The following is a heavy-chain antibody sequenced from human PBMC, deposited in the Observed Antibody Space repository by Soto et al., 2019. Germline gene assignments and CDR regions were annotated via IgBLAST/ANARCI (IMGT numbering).Heavy chain of an antibody. CDR2: FDPEDGET. V-gene: IGHV1-24*01. CDR1: GYTLTELS. J-gene: IGHJ5*02. Sequence: GASVKVSCKVSGYTLTELSMHWVRQAPGKGLEWMGGFDPEDGETIYAQKFQGRVTMTEDTSTDTAYMELSSLRSEDTAVYYCATGLGEFVPTWFDPWGQGTLVTVSS. CDR3: ATGLGEFVPTWFDP. D-gene: IGHD3-16*01.